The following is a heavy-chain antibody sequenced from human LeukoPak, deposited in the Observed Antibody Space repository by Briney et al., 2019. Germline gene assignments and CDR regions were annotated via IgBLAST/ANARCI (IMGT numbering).Heavy chain of an antibody. CDR1: GFTFGDYA. CDR3: AKDRSSTLDDAFDF. V-gene: IGHV3-9*03. J-gene: IGHJ3*01. CDR2: IDWNSSNM. Sequence: GGSLRLSCAASGFTFGDYAMHRVRQTPGKGLEWVSGIDWNSSNMVYADSVKGRFTISRDNAKNSLYLQMSSLRAEDMALYYCAKDRSSTLDDAFDFWGQGTMVTVSS. D-gene: IGHD2-2*01.